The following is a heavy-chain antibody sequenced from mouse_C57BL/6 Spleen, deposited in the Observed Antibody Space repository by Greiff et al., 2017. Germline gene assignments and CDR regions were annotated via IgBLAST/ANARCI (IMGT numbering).Heavy chain of an antibody. Sequence: LVESGPELVKPGASVKLSCKASGYTFTSYDINWVKQRPGQGLEWIGWIYPRDGSTKYNEKFKGKATLTVDTSSSTAYMELHSLTSEDSAVYLCASNYLGNYYAMDYWGQGTSVTVSS. CDR1: GYTFTSYD. CDR2: IYPRDGST. CDR3: ASNYLGNYYAMDY. J-gene: IGHJ4*01. V-gene: IGHV1-85*01. D-gene: IGHD2-1*01.